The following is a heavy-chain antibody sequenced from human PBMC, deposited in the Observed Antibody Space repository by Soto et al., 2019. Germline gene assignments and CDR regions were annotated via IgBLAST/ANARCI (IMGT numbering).Heavy chain of an antibody. CDR1: GFTFSGNV. CDR3: AKNGCGGDCYSSVAGNWFDP. CDR2: ISGSGGST. D-gene: IGHD2-21*02. J-gene: IGHJ5*02. V-gene: IGHV3-23*01. Sequence: EVQLLESGGGLVQPGGSLRLSCVASGFTFSGNVMSWVRQAPGKGLEWISIISGSGGSTYYADSVKGRFTISRDNSNNTLYLQMHSLTAADTAVYSCAKNGCGGDCYSSVAGNWFDPWGQGTLVTVSS.